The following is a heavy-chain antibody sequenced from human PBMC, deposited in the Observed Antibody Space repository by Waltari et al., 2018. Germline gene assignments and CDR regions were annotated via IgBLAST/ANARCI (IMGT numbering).Heavy chain of an antibody. Sequence: TFSNAWMNWVRQAPGKGLEWVGRIKSKTDGGTTDYAAPVKGRFTISRDDSKNTLYLQMNSLKTEDTAVYYCTSSDTAMVTRYNYYYYGMDVWGQGTTVTVSS. CDR1: TFSNAW. CDR2: IKSKTDGGTT. D-gene: IGHD5-18*01. V-gene: IGHV3-15*07. CDR3: TSSDTAMVTRYNYYYYGMDV. J-gene: IGHJ6*02.